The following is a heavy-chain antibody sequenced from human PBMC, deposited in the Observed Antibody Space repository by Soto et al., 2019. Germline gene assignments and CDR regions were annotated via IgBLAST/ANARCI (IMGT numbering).Heavy chain of an antibody. CDR1: GGSISSYY. CDR2: IYTSGST. D-gene: IGHD1-1*01. CDR3: ARHRNWKVDY. V-gene: IGHV4-4*07. Sequence: SETLSLTCTVSGGSISSYYWSWIRQPAGKGLEWIGRIYTSGSTNYNPSLKSRVAVSVDTSKNQFSLKVTSVTAADTAVYYCARHRNWKVDYWGQGTLVTVSS. J-gene: IGHJ4*02.